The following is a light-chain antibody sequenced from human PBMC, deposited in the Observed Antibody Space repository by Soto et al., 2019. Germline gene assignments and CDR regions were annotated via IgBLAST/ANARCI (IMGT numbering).Light chain of an antibody. CDR1: SSNIGSNV. V-gene: IGLV1-44*01. Sequence: QSVLIQPPSASGTPGQRVTISCSGSSSNIGSNVVNWYQQLPGTAPKLLIYTVNHRPSGVPDRFSGSKSGTSASLAISGLQSEDEADYYCAAWDDSLNGVVFGGGTKLTVL. J-gene: IGLJ3*02. CDR3: AAWDDSLNGVV. CDR2: TVN.